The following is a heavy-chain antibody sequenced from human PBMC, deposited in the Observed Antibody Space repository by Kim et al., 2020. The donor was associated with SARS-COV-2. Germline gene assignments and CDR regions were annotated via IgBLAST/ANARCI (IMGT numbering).Heavy chain of an antibody. CDR1: NESVRSYF. V-gene: IGHV4-59*02. D-gene: IGHD3-16*01. J-gene: IGHJ5*02. CDR3: AKGGANWLGP. CDR2: YYYGGST. Sequence: SETLSLTCTVSNESVRSYFWSWIRQPPGKPLEWIGYYYYGGSTMYNPSLKSRVAFSADTSRNQLSLKLTSVTPADTANYYCAKGGANWLGPWGRGILVTVSS.